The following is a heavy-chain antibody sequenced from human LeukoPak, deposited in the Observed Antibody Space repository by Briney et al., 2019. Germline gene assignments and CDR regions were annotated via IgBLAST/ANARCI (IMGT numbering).Heavy chain of an antibody. CDR1: GFTFSSFT. V-gene: IGHV3-21*01. CDR3: ARDYSYGSGYLY. J-gene: IGHJ4*02. Sequence: GGSLRLSCAASGFTFSSFTMNWVRQAPGKGLEWVSSITTSTSYIYYADSVKGRFTISRDNAKNSLYLQMNSLRAEDTAVYYCARDYSYGSGYLYWGQGTLVAVSS. CDR2: ITTSTSYI. D-gene: IGHD3-3*01.